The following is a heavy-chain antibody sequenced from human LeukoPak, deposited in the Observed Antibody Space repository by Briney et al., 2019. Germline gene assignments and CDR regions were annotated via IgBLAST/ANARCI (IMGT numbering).Heavy chain of an antibody. V-gene: IGHV4-34*01. CDR1: GGSFSGYY. CDR3: ARGAYYYAKRDTRWFDP. CDR2: INHSGST. Sequence: SETLSLTCAVYGGSFSGYYWSWIRQPPGKGLEWIGEINHSGSTNYNPSLKSRVTISVDTSKNLFSLKLSSVTAADTAVYYCARGAYYYAKRDTRWFDPWGQGTLVTASS. D-gene: IGHD3-10*01. J-gene: IGHJ5*02.